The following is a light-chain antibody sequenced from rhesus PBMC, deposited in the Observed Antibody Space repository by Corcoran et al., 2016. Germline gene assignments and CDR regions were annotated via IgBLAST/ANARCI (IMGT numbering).Light chain of an antibody. CDR1: QSLLHSNGHTY. V-gene: IGKV2-72*02. J-gene: IGKJ2*01. CDR2: SGS. CDR3: LQDIQFPT. Sequence: DIVMTQTPLSLPVTPGEPASISCRSSQSLLHSNGHTYLFCYLQKPGQSPQLLIYSGSNRAPGDPDRLMGRGSGTDFTLKISRVEAEDVGIYYCLQDIQFPTFGQGTKVEIK.